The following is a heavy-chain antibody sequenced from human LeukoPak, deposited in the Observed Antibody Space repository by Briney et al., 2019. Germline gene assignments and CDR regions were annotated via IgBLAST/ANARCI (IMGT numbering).Heavy chain of an antibody. V-gene: IGHV3-30*02. D-gene: IGHD6-13*01. CDR1: GFTFSSYG. J-gene: IGHJ4*02. Sequence: LTGGSLRLSCAASGFTFSSYGMHWVRQAPGKGLEWVAFIRYDGNNKYYADSVKGRFTVSRDNSKDTVSLQLNSLRAEDTAVYYCARGSGAAAGAFDYWGQGTLVTVPS. CDR2: IRYDGNNK. CDR3: ARGSGAAAGAFDY.